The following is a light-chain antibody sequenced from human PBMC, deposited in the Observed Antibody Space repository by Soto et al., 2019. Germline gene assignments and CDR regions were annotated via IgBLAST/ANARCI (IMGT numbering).Light chain of an antibody. CDR1: SSDVGGYNY. CDR3: SSYAGSNSV. CDR2: DVS. V-gene: IGLV2-8*01. Sequence: QPDLTQPPSASGSPGQSGTISCTGTSSDVGGYNYVSWYQQHPGKAPKLMIYDVSKRPSGVPDRFSGSKSGNTASLTVSGLQAEDEADYYCSSYAGSNSVFGNGTKVTVL. J-gene: IGLJ1*01.